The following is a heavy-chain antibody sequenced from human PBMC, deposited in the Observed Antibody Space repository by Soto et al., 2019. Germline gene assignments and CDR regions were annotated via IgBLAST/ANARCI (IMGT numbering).Heavy chain of an antibody. D-gene: IGHD3-22*01. J-gene: IGHJ4*02. CDR1: GGSISSPDHF. Sequence: PSETLSLTCSVSGGSISSPDHFWSWVRQHPSRGLEWFGYMFYTGGTYINPSFSSRATISVATSKDQFSLSLTSVTAADTAVYYCAREAPYYYDSSGYYPGYYFDYWGQGTLVTVSS. CDR3: AREAPYYYDSSGYYPGYYFDY. CDR2: MFYTGGT. V-gene: IGHV4-31*03.